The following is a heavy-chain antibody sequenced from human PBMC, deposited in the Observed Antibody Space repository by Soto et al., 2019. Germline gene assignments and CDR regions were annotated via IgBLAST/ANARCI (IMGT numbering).Heavy chain of an antibody. CDR3: ARGITLPTRLDY. Sequence: QVQLVQSGAEEKKPGASVKVSCKASGYTFTSYAMHWVRQAPGQRLEWMGWINAGNGNTKYSQKFQGRVTITRATSGSTAYMELSSLRSEDPAVYYCARGITLPTRLDYWGQGTLVTVSS. CDR1: GYTFTSYA. V-gene: IGHV1-3*05. D-gene: IGHD1-20*01. J-gene: IGHJ4*02. CDR2: INAGNGNT.